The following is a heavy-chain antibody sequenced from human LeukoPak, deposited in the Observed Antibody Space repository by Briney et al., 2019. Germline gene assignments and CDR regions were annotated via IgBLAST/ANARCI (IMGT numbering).Heavy chain of an antibody. CDR3: ASLPGYCSSTSCWGSDYYYYYMDV. D-gene: IGHD2-2*01. J-gene: IGHJ6*03. CDR2: IYYSGST. Sequence: PSETLSLTCTVSGGSISSSSYYWGWIRQPPGKGLEWIGSIYYSGSTYYSPSLKSRVTISVDTSKNQFSLKLSSVTAADTAVYYCASLPGYCSSTSCWGSDYYYYYMDVWGKGTTVTVSS. V-gene: IGHV4-39*01. CDR1: GGSISSSSYY.